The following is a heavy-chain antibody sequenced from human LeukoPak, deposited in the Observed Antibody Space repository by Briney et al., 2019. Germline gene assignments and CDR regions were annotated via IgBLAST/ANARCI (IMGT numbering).Heavy chain of an antibody. CDR2: ISGSGGST. CDR1: GFTFSSYA. V-gene: IGHV3-23*01. Sequence: GGSLRLSCAASGFTFSSYAMTWVRQAPGKGLEWVSAISGSGGSTYYADSVKGRFTISRDNSKNTLYLQMNSLRAEDTAVYYCAKEVNYYDSSGGGYYFDYWGQGTLVTVSS. J-gene: IGHJ4*02. CDR3: AKEVNYYDSSGGGYYFDY. D-gene: IGHD3-22*01.